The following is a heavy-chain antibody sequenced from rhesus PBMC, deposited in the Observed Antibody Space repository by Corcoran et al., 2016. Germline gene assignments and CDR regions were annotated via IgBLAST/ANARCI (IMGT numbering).Heavy chain of an antibody. CDR2: ITSRGST. CDR1: GGSISSGYYY. D-gene: IGHD6-13*01. J-gene: IGHJ4*01. CDR3: ARVGIAAEIDY. Sequence: QVQLQESGPGLVKPSETLSLTCAVSGGSISSGYYYWSWIRQPPGKGLEWIGYITSRGSTSYNPSLKSRVTISRDTSKNQCSLKLSSVTAADTAVYYCARVGIAAEIDYWGQGVLVTVSS. V-gene: IGHV4-122*02.